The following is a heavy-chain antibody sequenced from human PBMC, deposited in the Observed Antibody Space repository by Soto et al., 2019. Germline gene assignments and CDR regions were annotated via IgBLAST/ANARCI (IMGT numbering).Heavy chain of an antibody. CDR1: GFTFSSHS. V-gene: IGHV3-48*01. Sequence: EVQLVESGGGLVQPGGSLRLSCAASGFTFSSHSMNWVRQAPGKGPEWVSYISSSSSTIYYADSVKGRFTISRDNAKSSLYLQMNTLRAEDTAVYYCARADSGYAPGYYYYGMDVWGQGTTVTVSS. J-gene: IGHJ6*02. D-gene: IGHD5-12*01. CDR3: ARADSGYAPGYYYYGMDV. CDR2: ISSSSSTI.